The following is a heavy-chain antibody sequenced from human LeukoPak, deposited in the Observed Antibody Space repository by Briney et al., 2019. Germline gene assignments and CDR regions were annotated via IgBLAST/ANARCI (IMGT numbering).Heavy chain of an antibody. Sequence: SETLSLTCAVYGGSFSGYYWSWIRQPPGKGLEWIGEINHSGSTNYNPSLKSRVTISVDTSKNQFSLKLSSVTAADTAVYYCARRYQGACGGDCYSFSFDYWGQGTPVTVSS. CDR2: INHSGST. CDR1: GGSFSGYY. J-gene: IGHJ4*02. D-gene: IGHD2-21*02. V-gene: IGHV4-34*01. CDR3: ARRYQGACGGDCYSFSFDY.